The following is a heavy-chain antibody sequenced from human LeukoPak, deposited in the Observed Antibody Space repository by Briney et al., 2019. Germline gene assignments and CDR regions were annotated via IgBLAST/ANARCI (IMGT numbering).Heavy chain of an antibody. CDR3: AKDGRGGSYSGYFDY. D-gene: IGHD1-26*01. Sequence: GGSLRLSCAASGFTFSSYGMHWVRRAPGKGLEWVAVISYDGSNKYYADSVKGRFTISRDNSKNTLYLQMNSLRAEDTAVYYCAKDGRGGSYSGYFDYWGQGTLVTVSS. CDR2: ISYDGSNK. J-gene: IGHJ4*02. CDR1: GFTFSSYG. V-gene: IGHV3-30*18.